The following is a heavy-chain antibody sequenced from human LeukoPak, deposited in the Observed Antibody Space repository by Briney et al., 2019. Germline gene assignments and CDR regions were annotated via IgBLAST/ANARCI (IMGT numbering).Heavy chain of an antibody. CDR2: LSYSGIT. CDR1: GGSISSCC. Sequence: SETLSLTCTVSGGSISSCCWTWIRQPPGKGLEWIGLLSYSGITSYNPSLKSRVTISVDKSKSQFSLKLSSVTAADTAVYYCARASSGWTDIDYWGQGRLVTVSS. J-gene: IGHJ4*02. D-gene: IGHD6-19*01. V-gene: IGHV4-59*01. CDR3: ARASSGWTDIDY.